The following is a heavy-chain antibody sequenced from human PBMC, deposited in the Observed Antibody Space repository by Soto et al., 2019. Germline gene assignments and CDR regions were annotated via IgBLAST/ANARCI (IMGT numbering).Heavy chain of an antibody. CDR2: IWYDGSNK. CDR3: ARDPDYDFWSGDYYYGMDV. V-gene: IGHV3-33*01. CDR1: GFTFSSYG. Sequence: GGSLRLSCAASGFTFSSYGIHWVRQAPGKGLEWVAVIWYDGSNKYYADSVKGRFTISRDNSKNTLYLQMNSLRAEDTAVYYCARDPDYDFWSGDYYYGMDVWGQGTTVTVSS. J-gene: IGHJ6*02. D-gene: IGHD3-3*01.